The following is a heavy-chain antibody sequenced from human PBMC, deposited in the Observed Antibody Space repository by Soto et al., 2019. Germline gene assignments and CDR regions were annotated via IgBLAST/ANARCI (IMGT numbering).Heavy chain of an antibody. CDR2: ISYDGSNK. D-gene: IGHD2-2*01. J-gene: IGHJ4*02. CDR3: AKEYCSSTSCARPYFDY. V-gene: IGHV3-30*18. Sequence: PGGSLRLSCAASGFTFSSYGMHWVRQAPGKGLEWVAVISYDGSNKYYADSVKGRFTISRDNSKNTLYLQMNSLRAEDTAVYYCAKEYCSSTSCARPYFDYWGQGTLVTVSS. CDR1: GFTFSSYG.